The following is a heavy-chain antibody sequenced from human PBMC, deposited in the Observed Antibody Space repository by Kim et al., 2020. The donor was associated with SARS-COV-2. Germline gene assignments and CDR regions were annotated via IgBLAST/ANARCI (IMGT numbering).Heavy chain of an antibody. CDR3: STRRSYSHDY. J-gene: IGHJ4*02. CDR2: LGGDDST. V-gene: IGHV3-23*01. D-gene: IGHD2-21*01. Sequence: GGSLRLSCAASGITFSSSALSWVRQTPGKGLEWVSTLGGDDSTFYADSVRGRFTISRDNSKNTPRLQMNSLGAEDTAIYYYSTRRSYSHDYWGQGPRVTVSS. CDR1: GITFSSSA.